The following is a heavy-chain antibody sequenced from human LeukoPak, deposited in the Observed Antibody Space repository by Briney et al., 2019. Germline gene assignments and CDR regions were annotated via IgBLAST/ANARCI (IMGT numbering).Heavy chain of an antibody. CDR1: GFTFDDYA. J-gene: IGHJ4*02. CDR2: ISGDGGST. CDR3: RTDMYYFDY. V-gene: IGHV3-43*02. Sequence: GSLRLSCAASGFTFDDYAMHWVRQAPGKGLEWVSLISGDGGSTYYADSVKGRFTISRDNSKNSLYLQMNSLRTEDTALYYCRTDMYYFDYWGQGTLVTVSS.